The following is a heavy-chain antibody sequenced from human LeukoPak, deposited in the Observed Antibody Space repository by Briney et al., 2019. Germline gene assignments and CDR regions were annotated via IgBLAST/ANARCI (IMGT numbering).Heavy chain of an antibody. CDR2: INPSGGST. V-gene: IGHV1-46*01. J-gene: IGHJ4*02. CDR3: ARVSSLVPFDY. D-gene: IGHD3-10*01. CDR1: GYTFTSYY. Sequence: ASVKVSCKASGYTFTSYYMHWARQAPGQGLEWMGIINPSGGSTSYAQKFQGRVTMTRDTSTSTVYMELSSLRSEDTAVYYCARVSSLVPFDYWGQGTLVTVSS.